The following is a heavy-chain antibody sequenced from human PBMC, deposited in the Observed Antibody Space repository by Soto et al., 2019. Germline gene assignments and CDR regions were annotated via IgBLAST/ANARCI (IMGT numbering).Heavy chain of an antibody. CDR2: ITGSGGST. CDR1: GFKFSTYA. Sequence: PGGSLRLSCAASGFKFSTYAMNWVRQTPGKGLEWVSAITGSGGSTYYADSVKGRFTISRDNSKNTLHLQMNSLRAEDTAVYYCAKQAPRGSNYGLTDYWGQGTLVTVSS. J-gene: IGHJ4*02. V-gene: IGHV3-23*01. D-gene: IGHD5-18*01. CDR3: AKQAPRGSNYGLTDY.